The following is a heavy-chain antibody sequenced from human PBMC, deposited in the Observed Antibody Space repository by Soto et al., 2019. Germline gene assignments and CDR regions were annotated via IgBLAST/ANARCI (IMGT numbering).Heavy chain of an antibody. CDR3: ARDVGCDYVRGYGMDV. D-gene: IGHD3-10*02. Sequence: EVQLVESGGGLVQPGGSLRLSCAASGFTVSSNYMSWFRQAPGKGLAWVSVIYSGGSTYYADSVKGRFTISRHNSKNTLYLQMNSLRAEDTAVYYCARDVGCDYVRGYGMDVWGQGTTVTVSS. CDR1: GFTVSSNY. CDR2: IYSGGST. J-gene: IGHJ6*02. V-gene: IGHV3-53*04.